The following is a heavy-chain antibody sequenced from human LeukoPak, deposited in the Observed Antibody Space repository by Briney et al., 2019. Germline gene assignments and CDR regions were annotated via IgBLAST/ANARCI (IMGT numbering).Heavy chain of an antibody. Sequence: GGSLRLSCAASGFTFSSYPMNWVRQAPGKGLECVSYISSSSSTIYYAASVEGRFTISRDNAKNSLYLQMNSLRDEDTAVYYCARVRYSYGYLFDFWGQGTLVTVSS. V-gene: IGHV3-48*02. D-gene: IGHD5-18*01. CDR1: GFTFSSYP. J-gene: IGHJ4*02. CDR2: ISSSSSTI. CDR3: ARVRYSYGYLFDF.